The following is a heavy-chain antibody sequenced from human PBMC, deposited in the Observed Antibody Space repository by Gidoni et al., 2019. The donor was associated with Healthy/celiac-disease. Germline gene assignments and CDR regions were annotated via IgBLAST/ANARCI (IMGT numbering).Heavy chain of an antibody. CDR2: ISGSGGST. CDR3: AKDGAWGSGLIWNY. CDR1: GFTFSSYA. Sequence: EVQLLEYGGGLVQPGGSLRLSCAASGFTFSSYAMSWLRQAPGKGREWGSAISGSGGSTYYADSVKGRFTISRDNSKNTLYLQMNGLRAEDTAVYYWAKDGAWGSGLIWNYWGQGTLVTVSS. V-gene: IGHV3-23*01. J-gene: IGHJ4*02. D-gene: IGHD3-10*01.